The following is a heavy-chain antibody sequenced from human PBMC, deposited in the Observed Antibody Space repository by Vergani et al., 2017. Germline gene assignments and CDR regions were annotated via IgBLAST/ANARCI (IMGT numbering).Heavy chain of an antibody. Sequence: EVQLVESGGGLVPPGRSLRLSCAASGFSFGDYAMTWVRQAPGKGLEWVAFIRNKAYGVTTEYAASVKGRFTISRDDSKRLAYLQLSGLKTEDTAVYFCSRGRGYSFGYSDYWGQGTLVTVSS. J-gene: IGHJ4*02. V-gene: IGHV3-49*04. CDR3: SRGRGYSFGYSDY. D-gene: IGHD5-18*01. CDR2: IRNKAYGVTT. CDR1: GFSFGDYA.